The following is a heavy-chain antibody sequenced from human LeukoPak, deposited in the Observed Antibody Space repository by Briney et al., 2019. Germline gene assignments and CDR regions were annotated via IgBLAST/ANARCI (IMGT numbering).Heavy chain of an antibody. D-gene: IGHD1-26*01. CDR3: ATDGKAKNDY. J-gene: IGHJ4*02. Sequence: GGSLRLSCAASGFSFSSYWMHWVRQAPGKGLVWVSRISSDGSIINYADSVKGRFTISRDNSRNTVYLQMGSLRPEDTAVYYCATDGKAKNDYWGQGTLVTVSS. V-gene: IGHV3-74*01. CDR1: GFSFSSYW. CDR2: ISSDGSII.